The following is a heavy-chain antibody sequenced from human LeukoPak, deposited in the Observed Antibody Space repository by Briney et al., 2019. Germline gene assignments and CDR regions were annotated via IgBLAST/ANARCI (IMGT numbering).Heavy chain of an antibody. V-gene: IGHV4-59*01. CDR2: IFYSGGS. Sequence: PSETLSLTCTVSGGSISSYYWSWIRQPPGEGLEWSGDIFYSGGSTYNPSPKSRVTITVDTSKNQFCLKLSSVTAADKAVYYCARASEPYDYVWGSYRPYYFDYWGQGTLVTVSS. J-gene: IGHJ4*02. CDR3: ARASEPYDYVWGSYRPYYFDY. D-gene: IGHD3-16*02. CDR1: GGSISSYY.